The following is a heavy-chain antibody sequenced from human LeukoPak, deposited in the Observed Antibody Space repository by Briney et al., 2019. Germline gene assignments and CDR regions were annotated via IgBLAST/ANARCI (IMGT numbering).Heavy chain of an antibody. CDR1: GFSFSSHG. Sequence: PGVFLRLSCVASGFSFSSHGMHWVRQAPGKGLEWVAFIRYDGGNKYYADSVKGRFTISRDNSKNTLYLQMNSLRAEDTAVYYCAKVFVDAPDIWGQGTMVIVSS. CDR3: AKVFVDAPDI. J-gene: IGHJ3*02. CDR2: IRYDGGNK. V-gene: IGHV3-30*02. D-gene: IGHD2-21*01.